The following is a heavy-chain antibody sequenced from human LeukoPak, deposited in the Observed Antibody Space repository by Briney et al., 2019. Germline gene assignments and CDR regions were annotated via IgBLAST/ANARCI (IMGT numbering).Heavy chain of an antibody. D-gene: IGHD4-17*01. V-gene: IGHV3-23*01. CDR1: GFTFSSYA. Sequence: GGSLRLSCAASGFTFSSYAMSWVRQAPGKGLEWVSAISGSGGSTYYADSVKGRFTISRDNSKNKVSLQMSSLRAEDTAVYYCATSLTTVTTLDYWGQGTLVTVSS. J-gene: IGHJ4*02. CDR3: ATSLTTVTTLDY. CDR2: ISGSGGST.